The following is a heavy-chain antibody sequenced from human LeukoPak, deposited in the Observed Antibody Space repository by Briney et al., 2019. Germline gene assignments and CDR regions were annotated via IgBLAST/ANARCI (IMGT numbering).Heavy chain of an antibody. CDR1: GFPFSDYS. CDR2: ISSTSNSYI. D-gene: IGHD1-26*01. Sequence: TGGSLRLSCAASGFPFSDYSMNWIRQAPGKGLEWVSSISSTSNSYIFYADSVEGRFTISRDNAEDSLFLQMNSLRVEDTAVYYCARVLSGSHPPFYFDFWGQGSLVTVSS. J-gene: IGHJ4*02. CDR3: ARVLSGSHPPFYFDF. V-gene: IGHV3-21*01.